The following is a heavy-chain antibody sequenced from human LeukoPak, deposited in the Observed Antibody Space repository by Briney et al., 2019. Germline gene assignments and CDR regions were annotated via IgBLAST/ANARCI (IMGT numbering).Heavy chain of an antibody. CDR2: ISYDGSNK. V-gene: IGHV3-30-3*01. D-gene: IGHD3-10*01. CDR3: ARDYHGSGSYL. CDR1: GFTFSSYA. J-gene: IGHJ4*02. Sequence: GGSLRLSCAASGFTFSSYAMHWVRQAPGKGLEWVAVISYDGSNKYYADSVKGRFTISRDNSKNTLYLQMNSLRAEDTAVYYCARDYHGSGSYLWGQGTLVTVSP.